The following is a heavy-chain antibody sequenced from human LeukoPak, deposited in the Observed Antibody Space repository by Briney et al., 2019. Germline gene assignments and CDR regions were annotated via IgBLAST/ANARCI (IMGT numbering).Heavy chain of an antibody. CDR2: ISSSSSYI. J-gene: IGHJ3*02. CDR1: GFTFSSYS. V-gene: IGHV3-21*01. CDR3: ARDDYDFWSGYDAFDI. Sequence: GGSLRLSCAASGFTFSSYSMNWVRQAPGKGLEWVSSISSSSSYIYYADSVKGRFTTSRDNAKNSLYLQMNSLRAEDTAVYYCARDDYDFWSGYDAFDIWGQGTMVTVSS. D-gene: IGHD3-3*01.